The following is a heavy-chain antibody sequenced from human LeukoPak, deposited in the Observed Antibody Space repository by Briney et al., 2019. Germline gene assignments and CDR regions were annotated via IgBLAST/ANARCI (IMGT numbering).Heavy chain of an antibody. CDR3: ARDALGGRTKFDS. V-gene: IGHV3-74*01. CDR1: GFTFSSYG. Sequence: GGSLRLSXAASGFTFSSYGMHWVRQVPGKGLMWVSRINGDGSRIHYADSVKDRFTISRDNAKNTLYLQMNSLRGDDTAIYYCARDALGGRTKFDSWGQGSLVTVSS. D-gene: IGHD3-16*01. CDR2: INGDGSRI. J-gene: IGHJ4*02.